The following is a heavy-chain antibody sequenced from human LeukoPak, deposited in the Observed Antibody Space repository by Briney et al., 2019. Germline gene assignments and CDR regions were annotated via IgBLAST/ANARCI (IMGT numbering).Heavy chain of an antibody. J-gene: IGHJ6*03. CDR3: ARIKSSGWGAGMDV. CDR1: GGSISSYY. D-gene: IGHD6-19*01. Sequence: SETLSLTCTVSGGSISSYYWSWIRQPPGKGLEWIGYIYYSGSTSYNPSLKSRVTISLDTSNNQFSLKLRSVTAADTAVYYCARIKSSGWGAGMDVWGKGTTVTISS. CDR2: IYYSGST. V-gene: IGHV4-59*01.